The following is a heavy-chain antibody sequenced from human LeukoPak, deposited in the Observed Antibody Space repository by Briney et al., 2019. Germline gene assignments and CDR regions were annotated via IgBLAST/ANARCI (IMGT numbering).Heavy chain of an antibody. CDR3: AVGPTVTTKPPLY. V-gene: IGHV1-69*06. Sequence: SVKVSCKASGYTFTSYDINWVRQATGQGLEWMGGIIPIFGTANYAQKFQGRVTITADKSTSTAYMELSSLRSEDTAVYYCAVGPTVTTKPPLYWGQGTLVTVSS. CDR2: IIPIFGTA. CDR1: GYTFTSYD. D-gene: IGHD4-17*01. J-gene: IGHJ4*02.